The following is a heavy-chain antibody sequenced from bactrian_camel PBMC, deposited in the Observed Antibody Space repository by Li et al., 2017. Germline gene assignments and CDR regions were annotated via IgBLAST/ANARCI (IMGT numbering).Heavy chain of an antibody. V-gene: IGHV3S54*01. CDR3: AAARTVYAGDVLGKNQYEY. D-gene: IGHD3*01. Sequence: HVQLVESGGGSVQAGGSLRFSCAASEDLYNSVCVGWFRQPPGKKREGVASLYRHGTRPAYADSVKGRSTLTRDSASDTLYLQMNSLEPEDTAMYYCAAARTVYAGDVLGKNQYEYWGQGTQVTVS. J-gene: IGHJ4*01. CDR1: EDLYNSVC. CDR2: LYRHGTRP.